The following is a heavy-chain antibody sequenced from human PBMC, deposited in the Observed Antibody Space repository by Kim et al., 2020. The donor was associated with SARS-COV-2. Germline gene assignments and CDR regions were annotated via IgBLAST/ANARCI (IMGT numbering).Heavy chain of an antibody. J-gene: IGHJ6*02. CDR3: ASSVVAATHLTYYYYGMDV. CDR1: GGSISSSNW. Sequence: SETLSLTCAVSGGSISSSNWWSWVRQPPGKGLEWIGEIYHSGSTNYNPSLKSRVTISVDKSKNQFSLKLSSVTAADTAVYYCASSVVAATHLTYYYYGMDVWGQGTTVTVSS. D-gene: IGHD2-15*01. V-gene: IGHV4-4*02. CDR2: IYHSGST.